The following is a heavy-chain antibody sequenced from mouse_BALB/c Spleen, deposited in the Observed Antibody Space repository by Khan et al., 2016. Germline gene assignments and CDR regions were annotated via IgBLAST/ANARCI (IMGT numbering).Heavy chain of an antibody. D-gene: IGHD2-2*01. CDR3: ARRGYHYAMDY. J-gene: IGHJ4*01. Sequence: VQLKESGPGLVKPSQSLSLTCTVTGYSITSDYAWNWIRQFPGNKLEWMGYISYSGSTSYNPSLKSRISITRDTSKNQFFLQLNSVTTEDTATYYCARRGYHYAMDYWGQGTSVTVSS. V-gene: IGHV3-2*02. CDR2: ISYSGST. CDR1: GYSITSDYA.